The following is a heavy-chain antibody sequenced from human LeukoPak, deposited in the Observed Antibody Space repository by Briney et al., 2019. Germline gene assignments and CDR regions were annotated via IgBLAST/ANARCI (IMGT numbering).Heavy chain of an antibody. V-gene: IGHV1-46*01. CDR1: GYTFTSYY. D-gene: IGHD3-10*01. J-gene: IGHJ5*02. CDR3: ARDPGYDYGTFDP. CDR2: VNPSGGST. Sequence: GASVKVSCKASGYTFTSYYMHWVRQAPGQGLEWMGIVNPSGGSTSYAQKLQGRVTMTRDTSTSTVYMELSSLRSEDTAVYYCARDPGYDYGTFDPWGQGTLVTVSS.